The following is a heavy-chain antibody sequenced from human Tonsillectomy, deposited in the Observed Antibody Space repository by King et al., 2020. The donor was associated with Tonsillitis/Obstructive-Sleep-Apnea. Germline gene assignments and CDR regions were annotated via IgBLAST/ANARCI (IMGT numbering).Heavy chain of an antibody. D-gene: IGHD5-18*01. V-gene: IGHV5-10-1*03. Sequence: EVQLVESGAEVKKPGESLRISCKGSGYIFTNYWINWVRQMPGKGLEWMGTIDPSDSYTNYSPSFQGHVSISADKSINTAYMQWSSLKASVTAIYYCARSSYSNCYSDFYYTMDVWGQGTTVTVSS. CDR2: IDPSDSYT. J-gene: IGHJ6*02. CDR3: ARSSYSNCYSDFYYTMDV. CDR1: GYIFTNYW.